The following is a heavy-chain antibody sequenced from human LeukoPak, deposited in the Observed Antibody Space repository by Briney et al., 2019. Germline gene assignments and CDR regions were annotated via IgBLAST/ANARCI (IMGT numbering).Heavy chain of an antibody. D-gene: IGHD6-19*01. CDR1: GGSISSSSYY. Sequence: SETLSLTCTVSGGSISSSSYYWGWIRQPPGKGLEWLGSIYYSGSTYYNPSLKSRVTISVDTSKNQFSLKLSSVTAADTAVYYCASWYSSGPGSYLDYWGQGTLVTVSS. CDR2: IYYSGST. J-gene: IGHJ4*02. CDR3: ASWYSSGPGSYLDY. V-gene: IGHV4-39*01.